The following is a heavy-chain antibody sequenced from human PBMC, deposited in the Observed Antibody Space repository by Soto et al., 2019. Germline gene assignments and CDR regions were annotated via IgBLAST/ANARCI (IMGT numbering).Heavy chain of an antibody. Sequence: GASVKVSCKASGGTLNTFINYPINWVRQAPGQGLEWMGGIVPNIGTVNYAQKFQGRVTITADKSTGTAYMELSNLRSEDSALYYCARRDTSGFLRYFDNWGQGTLVTVSS. V-gene: IGHV1-69*06. CDR1: GGTLNTFINYP. J-gene: IGHJ4*02. CDR2: IVPNIGTV. D-gene: IGHD3-3*01. CDR3: ARRDTSGFLRYFDN.